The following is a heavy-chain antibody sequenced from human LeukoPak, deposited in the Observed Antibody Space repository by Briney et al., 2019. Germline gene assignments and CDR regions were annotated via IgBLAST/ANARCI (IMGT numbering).Heavy chain of an antibody. Sequence: SETLSLTCAVYGGSFSGYYWSWIRQPPGKGLEWIGEINHSGSTSYNPSLKSRVIISVDTSKNQFSLKLTSVTAADTALYYCARDFGRWIHSKPPYLDYWGQGLLVTVSS. J-gene: IGHJ4*02. D-gene: IGHD2-15*01. CDR3: ARDFGRWIHSKPPYLDY. CDR1: GGSFSGYY. V-gene: IGHV4-34*01. CDR2: INHSGST.